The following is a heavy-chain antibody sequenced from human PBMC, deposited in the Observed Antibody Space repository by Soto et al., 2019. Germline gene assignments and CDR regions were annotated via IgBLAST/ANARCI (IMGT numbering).Heavy chain of an antibody. D-gene: IGHD3-3*01. CDR3: ARDSYYDFWSGYNTYYYYYGMDV. CDR2: IIPIFGTA. CDR1: GGTFSSYA. V-gene: IGHV1-69*13. Sequence: SVKVSCKASGGTFSSYAISWVRQAPGQGLEWMGGIIPIFGTANYAQKFQGRVTITADESTSTAYMELSSLRSEDTAVYYCARDSYYDFWSGYNTYYYYYGMDVWGQGTTVTVSS. J-gene: IGHJ6*02.